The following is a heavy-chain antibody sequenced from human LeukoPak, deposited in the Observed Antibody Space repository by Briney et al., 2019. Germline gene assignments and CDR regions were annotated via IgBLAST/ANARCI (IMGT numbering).Heavy chain of an antibody. D-gene: IGHD6-19*01. CDR1: GYTFTSYG. J-gene: IGHJ6*03. CDR3: ARAITGYSSGWYRGYMDV. V-gene: IGHV1-18*01. Sequence: GASVKVSCKASGYTFTSYGITWVRQAPGQGLEWMGWISAHNGNTNYALKLQGRITMTTDTSTSTAYMELRSLKSNDTAVYYCARAITGYSSGWYRGYMDVWGKGTTVTVSS. CDR2: ISAHNGNT.